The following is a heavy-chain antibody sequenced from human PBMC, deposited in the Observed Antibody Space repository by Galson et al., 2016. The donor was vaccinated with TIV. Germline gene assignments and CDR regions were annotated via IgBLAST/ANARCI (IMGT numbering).Heavy chain of an antibody. D-gene: IGHD5/OR15-5a*01. J-gene: IGHJ5*02. CDR1: GYSFTNYW. V-gene: IGHV5-10-1*01. CDR3: ARGVSTGSGWLDP. Sequence: QSGAEVKKPGESLRISCKGSGYSFTNYWINWVRQMPGKGLEWMGRIDPSDSYINYSPSFEGHVTISADRSITTAYLHWSSLRASDPAIYYCARGVSTGSGWLDPWGQGTLVTVSS. CDR2: IDPSDSYI.